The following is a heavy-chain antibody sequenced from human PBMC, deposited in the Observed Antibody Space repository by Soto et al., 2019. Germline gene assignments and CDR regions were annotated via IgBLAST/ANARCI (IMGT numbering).Heavy chain of an antibody. J-gene: IGHJ6*02. CDR3: ARDKDRLQLGGNYYFILDV. Sequence: QVQLVQSGAEVKKPGSSVKVSRKASGGTFRTSAFSWVRQAPGQGLEWVGGIMPVFRRPKYAQNFQDRVTITADESTSTAYMELNSLRSDDTAVYYCARDKDRLQLGGNYYFILDVWGQGTAVTVSS. CDR1: GGTFRTSA. V-gene: IGHV1-69*12. CDR2: IMPVFRRP. D-gene: IGHD1-1*01.